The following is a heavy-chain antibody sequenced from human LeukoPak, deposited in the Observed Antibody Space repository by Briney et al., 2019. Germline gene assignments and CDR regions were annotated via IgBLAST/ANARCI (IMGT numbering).Heavy chain of an antibody. CDR1: GYIFTNYW. CDR3: ARAEYFASESFPAHY. D-gene: IGHD3-10*01. CDR2: INPGDSDT. Sequence: GESLKISCKGSGYIFTNYWIGWVRQMPGKGLEWMGIINPGDSDTRYSSSFQGQVTISADKSISTAYLQWSSLKASDTAMYYCARAEYFASESFPAHYWGQGTLVTVSS. V-gene: IGHV5-51*01. J-gene: IGHJ4*02.